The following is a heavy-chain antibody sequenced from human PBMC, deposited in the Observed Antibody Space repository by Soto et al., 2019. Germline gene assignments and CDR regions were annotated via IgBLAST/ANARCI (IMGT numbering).Heavy chain of an antibody. Sequence: QVQLQESGPGLVKPSETLSLTCTVSGGSISSYYWSWIRQPPGKGLEWIGYIYYSGSTNYNPSLESRVTISVDTSKNQFSLKLSSVSAADTAVYYCARRWGDYFAYWGQGTLVTVSS. CDR3: ARRWGDYFAY. J-gene: IGHJ4*02. CDR2: IYYSGST. V-gene: IGHV4-59*08. D-gene: IGHD3-16*01. CDR1: GGSISSYY.